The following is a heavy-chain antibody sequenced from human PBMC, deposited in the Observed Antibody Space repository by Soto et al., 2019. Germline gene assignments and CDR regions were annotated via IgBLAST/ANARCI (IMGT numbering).Heavy chain of an antibody. CDR1: GFTFSNYA. D-gene: IGHD3-3*01. CDR3: VKDWSGKTCPCMDV. V-gene: IGHV3-23*01. J-gene: IGHJ6*02. CDR2: IAGGDGKT. Sequence: GSLRLSCAASGFTFSNYAMTWVRQAPGKGLEWVSTIAGGDGKTYYADSVKGRFTISRDNSKNSLYLQMSNLRAQDTAGYYCVKDWSGKTCPCMDVWGQGTTVTVSS.